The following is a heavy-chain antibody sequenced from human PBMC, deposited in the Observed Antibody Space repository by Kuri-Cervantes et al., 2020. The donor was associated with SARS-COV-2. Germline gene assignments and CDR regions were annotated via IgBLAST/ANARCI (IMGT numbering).Heavy chain of an antibody. J-gene: IGHJ4*02. CDR1: GFTFSSYG. Sequence: GGSLRLSCAASGFTFSSYGMHWVRQAPGKGLEWVAFIRYDGSNKYYADSVKGRFTISRDNSKNTLYLQMDSLTVEDTAFYYCAKVFGVGSNIKYFDYWGQGTVVTVSS. V-gene: IGHV3-30*02. CDR3: AKVFGVGSNIKYFDY. CDR2: IRYDGSNK. D-gene: IGHD3-10*02.